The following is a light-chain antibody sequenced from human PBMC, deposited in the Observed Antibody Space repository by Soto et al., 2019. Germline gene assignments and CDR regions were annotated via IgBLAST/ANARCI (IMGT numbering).Light chain of an antibody. CDR1: QSVSSIF. J-gene: IGKJ2*01. V-gene: IGKV3-20*01. Sequence: EIVLTQSPGTLSLSPGERATLSCRASQSVSSIFLAWYQQKPGQAPRLLIYGASSRATGIPDRFSGRGSGTYFTLTISRLEPEDSAVYYCQQYGSSRTFGQGTKLEIK. CDR3: QQYGSSRT. CDR2: GAS.